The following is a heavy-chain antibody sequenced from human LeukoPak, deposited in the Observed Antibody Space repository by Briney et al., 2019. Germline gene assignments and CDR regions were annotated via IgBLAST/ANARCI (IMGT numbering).Heavy chain of an antibody. CDR1: GGSFSGYY. J-gene: IGHJ3*02. D-gene: IGHD3-22*01. CDR2: INHSGST. CDR3: ARGRKKYYDRRDAIDI. Sequence: SETLSLTCAVYGGSFSGYYWSWIRQPPGRGLEWIGEINHSGSTNYNPSLKSRVTISVDTSKNQFSLKLSSVTAADTAVYYCARGRKKYYDRRDAIDIWGQGTMVTVSS. V-gene: IGHV4-34*01.